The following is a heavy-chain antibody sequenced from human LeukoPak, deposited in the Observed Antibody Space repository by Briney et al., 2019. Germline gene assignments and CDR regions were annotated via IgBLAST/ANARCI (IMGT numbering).Heavy chain of an antibody. CDR1: GFTFSSYW. Sequence: PGGSLRLSCAASGFTFSSYWMSWVRQAPGKGLEWVANIKKDGSEKYYVDSVKGRFTISRDNSKNTLYLQMNSLRAEDTAVYYCAKDRLGYCSGGSCYSPNWFDPWGQGTLVTVSS. CDR2: IKKDGSEK. J-gene: IGHJ5*02. V-gene: IGHV3-7*01. CDR3: AKDRLGYCSGGSCYSPNWFDP. D-gene: IGHD2-15*01.